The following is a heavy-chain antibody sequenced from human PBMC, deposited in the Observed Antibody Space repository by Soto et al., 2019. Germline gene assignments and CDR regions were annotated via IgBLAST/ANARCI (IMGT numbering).Heavy chain of an antibody. V-gene: IGHV3-30*18. CDR3: AKDYGYCSGGSCYSSGWFDP. CDR1: GFTFSSYG. J-gene: IGHJ5*02. CDR2: ISYDGSNK. Sequence: QVQLVESGGGVVQPGRSLRLSCAASGFTFSSYGMHWVRQAPGKGLEWVAVISYDGSNKYYADSVKGRFTISRDNSKNTLYLHMNSLRAEATAVYFCAKDYGYCSGGSCYSSGWFDPWGQGTLVTVSS. D-gene: IGHD2-15*01.